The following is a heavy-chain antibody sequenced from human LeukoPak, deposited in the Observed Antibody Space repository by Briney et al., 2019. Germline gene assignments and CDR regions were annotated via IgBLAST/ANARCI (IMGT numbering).Heavy chain of an antibody. CDR1: GGSISSYS. V-gene: IGHV4-59*01. Sequence: SETLSLTCTVPGGSISSYSWSCIRHPPGKGLEWIGYIYYSGSTNYNPSLKSRVTISVDTSKNQFSLKLSSVTAADTAVYYCAREPYYDSSGYFDYWGQGTLVTVSS. CDR3: AREPYYDSSGYFDY. J-gene: IGHJ4*02. D-gene: IGHD3-22*01. CDR2: IYYSGST.